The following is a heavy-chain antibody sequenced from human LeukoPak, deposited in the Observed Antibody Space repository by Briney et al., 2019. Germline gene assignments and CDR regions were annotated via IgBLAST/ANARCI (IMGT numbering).Heavy chain of an antibody. CDR3: ARVVVPAAIDWFDP. D-gene: IGHD2-2*01. J-gene: IGHJ5*02. V-gene: IGHV3-74*01. Sequence: PGGSLRLSCAASGFTFSRYWLHWVRQAPGKGLVWVSRINSDGSSTSYADSVKGRFTISRDNAKNTLYLQMNSLRAEDTAVYYCARVVVPAAIDWFDPWGQGTLVTVSS. CDR2: INSDGSST. CDR1: GFTFSRYW.